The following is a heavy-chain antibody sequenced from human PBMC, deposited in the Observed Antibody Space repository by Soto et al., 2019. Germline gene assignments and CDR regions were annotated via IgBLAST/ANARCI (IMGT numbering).Heavy chain of an antibody. Sequence: VQLVESGGGLVKPGGSLRLSCAASGLTLSNAWMNWVRQAPGKGLEWVGRIKSKSDGGTTAYAAPVKGRFTVSRDDSDNIVYLQMNSLKTEDTAIYYCTSITEGTLDYWGQGTRVTVSS. V-gene: IGHV3-15*07. D-gene: IGHD1-7*01. J-gene: IGHJ4*02. CDR3: TSITEGTLDY. CDR1: GLTLSNAW. CDR2: IKSKSDGGTT.